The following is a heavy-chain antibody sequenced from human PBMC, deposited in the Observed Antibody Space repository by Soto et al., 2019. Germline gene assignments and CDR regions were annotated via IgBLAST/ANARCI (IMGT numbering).Heavy chain of an antibody. CDR2: ISGGGGST. D-gene: IGHD2-15*01. J-gene: IGHJ4*02. CDR1: GLIFNTYG. V-gene: IGHV3-23*01. CDR3: AIPTEYCSGANCYFPFCY. Sequence: WGSLRISCVISGLIFNTYGMSWVRQAPGKGLEWVSSISGGGGSTYYAESVKGRFTISIDNSKNTLYLQMNRLRDEDTAVFYCAIPTEYCSGANCYFPFCYWGQGTMVTVSS.